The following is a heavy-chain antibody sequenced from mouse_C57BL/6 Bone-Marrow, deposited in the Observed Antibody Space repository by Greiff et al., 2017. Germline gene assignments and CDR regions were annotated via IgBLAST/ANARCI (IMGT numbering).Heavy chain of an antibody. CDR1: GYTFTSYT. CDR3: ARARVLRSYFDY. J-gene: IGHJ2*01. D-gene: IGHD1-1*01. CDR2: INPSSGYT. Sequence: QVQLQQSGAELARPGASVKMSCKASGYTFTSYTMHWVKQRPGQGLEWIGYINPSSGYTKYNQKFKDKATLTADKSSSTAYMQLSSLTSEDSAVYYCARARVLRSYFDYWGQGTTLTVSS. V-gene: IGHV1-4*01.